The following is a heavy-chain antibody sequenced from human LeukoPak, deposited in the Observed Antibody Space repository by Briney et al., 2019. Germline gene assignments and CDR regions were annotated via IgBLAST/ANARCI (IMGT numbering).Heavy chain of an antibody. Sequence: GGSLRLSCAASGFTFSGYWMHWVRQAPGKGLVWVSRINSDGSSTSYADSVKGRFTISRDSAKNTQYLQMNSLRAEDTAVYYCVRDGYSYGFMLAFDIWGLGTRVTVSS. D-gene: IGHD5-18*01. CDR1: GFTFSGYW. V-gene: IGHV3-74*01. CDR3: VRDGYSYGFMLAFDI. J-gene: IGHJ3*02. CDR2: INSDGSST.